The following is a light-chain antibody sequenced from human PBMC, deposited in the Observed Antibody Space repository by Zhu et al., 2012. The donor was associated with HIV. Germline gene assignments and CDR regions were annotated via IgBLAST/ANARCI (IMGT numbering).Light chain of an antibody. J-gene: IGKJ4*01. Sequence: DIQLTQSPSFLSASVGDRVTITCRASQGITSYLGWYQQKPGKAPKLLIYAASTLQGGVPSRFSGSGSGTEFTLTISSLQPEDFATYYCQHLNSDLPLTFGGGTKVEIK. CDR1: QGITSY. CDR2: AAS. V-gene: IGKV1-9*01. CDR3: QHLNSDLPLT.